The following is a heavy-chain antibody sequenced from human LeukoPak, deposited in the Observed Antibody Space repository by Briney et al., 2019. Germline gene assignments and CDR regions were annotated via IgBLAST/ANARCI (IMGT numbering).Heavy chain of an antibody. CDR2: INHSGYT. Sequence: PSETLSLTCAVSGVSFDDYYWSWVRQPPGKGLEWIGEINHSGYTNDSPSLKSRVTISIDTSRKQFSLNLRSVTVADPAVYYCRKMTEGHDYWGQGTLVTVSS. D-gene: IGHD2-21*02. J-gene: IGHJ4*02. V-gene: IGHV4-34*01. CDR1: GVSFDDYY. CDR3: RKMTEGHDY.